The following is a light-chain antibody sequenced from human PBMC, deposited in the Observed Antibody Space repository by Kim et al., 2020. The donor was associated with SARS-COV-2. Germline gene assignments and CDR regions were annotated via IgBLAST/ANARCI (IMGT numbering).Light chain of an antibody. J-gene: IGLJ3*02. Sequence: SSALTPPPSVSVAPGKTARITCGGNNIGSKSVHWYQQKPGQAPVLVIYYDSDRPSGIPERFSGSNSGNTATLTISRVEAGDEADYYCQVWDSSSDHPVFGGGTQLTVL. CDR2: YDS. CDR1: NIGSKS. V-gene: IGLV3-21*04. CDR3: QVWDSSSDHPV.